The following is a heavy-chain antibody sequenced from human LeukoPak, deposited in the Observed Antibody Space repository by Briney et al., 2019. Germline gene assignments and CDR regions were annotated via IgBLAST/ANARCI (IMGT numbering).Heavy chain of an antibody. Sequence: GASVKVSCKASGYIFSDYYMHWVRQAPGQGLEWLGWINPKSGAADYAQQFRGRVTVTRDTSINTDYMEMKRVTSDDTAVYYCARGAEAETSPLDFWGQGTLVIVS. CDR3: ARGAEAETSPLDF. V-gene: IGHV1-2*02. J-gene: IGHJ4*02. CDR1: GYIFSDYY. CDR2: INPKSGAA. D-gene: IGHD6-13*01.